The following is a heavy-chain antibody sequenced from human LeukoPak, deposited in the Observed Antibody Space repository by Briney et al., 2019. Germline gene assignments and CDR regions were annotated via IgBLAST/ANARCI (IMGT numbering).Heavy chain of an antibody. CDR3: ARLDYGGEHYFDY. J-gene: IGHJ4*02. Sequence: KSSETLSLTCTVSGGSISSYYWSWIRQPPGKGLEWIGYIYYSGSTNYNPSLKSRVTISVDTSKNQFSLKLSSVTAADTAVYYCARLDYGGEHYFDYWGQGTLVTVSS. V-gene: IGHV4-59*08. CDR1: GGSISSYY. CDR2: IYYSGST. D-gene: IGHD4-23*01.